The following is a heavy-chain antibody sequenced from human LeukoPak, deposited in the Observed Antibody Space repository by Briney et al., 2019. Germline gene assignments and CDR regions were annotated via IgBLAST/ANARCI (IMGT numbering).Heavy chain of an antibody. J-gene: IGHJ4*02. CDR1: GGSISSYY. Sequence: SSETLSLXCTVSGGSISSYYWSWIRQPAGKGLEWIGRIYTSGSTNYNPSLKSRVTMSVDTSKNQFSLKLSSVTAADTAVYYCARDPAYYYDSSGSYYFDYWGQGTLVTVSS. CDR2: IYTSGST. CDR3: ARDPAYYYDSSGSYYFDY. V-gene: IGHV4-4*07. D-gene: IGHD3-22*01.